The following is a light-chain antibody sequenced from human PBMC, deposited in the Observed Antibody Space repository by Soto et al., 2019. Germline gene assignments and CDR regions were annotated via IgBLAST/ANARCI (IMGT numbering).Light chain of an antibody. CDR2: VAS. Sequence: EIVLTQSPATLSLSPGERATLSCRASQSVSSYLACYQQKPGQAPRLIIYVASNMATGIPARFIGSGSGTDFTLTTSSLEPEDFAVYYCQQRSNCPITFGQGTRLEIK. CDR1: QSVSSY. CDR3: QQRSNCPIT. V-gene: IGKV3-11*01. J-gene: IGKJ5*01.